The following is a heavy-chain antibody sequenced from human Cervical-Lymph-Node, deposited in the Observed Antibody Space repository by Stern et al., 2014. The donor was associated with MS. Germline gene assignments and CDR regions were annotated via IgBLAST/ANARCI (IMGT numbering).Heavy chain of an antibody. Sequence: QLQLQESGPGLVNPSETLSLTCTVSGGSISSTFYYWSWIRQPPGKGLEWIGSDYSGGRAYYTPSLKTGVPISVDPSKNQVPRRLNSVTAADTAVYYCARPLTYSSGWYFAFDIWGQGTMVTVSS. CDR3: ARPLTYSSGWYFAFDI. CDR1: GGSISSTFYY. V-gene: IGHV4-39*01. CDR2: DYSGGRA. J-gene: IGHJ3*02. D-gene: IGHD6-19*01.